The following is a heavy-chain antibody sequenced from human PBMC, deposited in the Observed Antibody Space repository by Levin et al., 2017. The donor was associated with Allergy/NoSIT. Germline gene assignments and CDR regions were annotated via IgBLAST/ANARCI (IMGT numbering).Heavy chain of an antibody. CDR3: ARGHRDGYTIFDY. J-gene: IGHJ4*02. Sequence: GGSLRLSCAASGFTFSDYYMNWIRQAPGKGLEWVSYIYTGSNTIHYADSVKGRFTISRDNAKNSLYLQMNSLRADDTAVYYCARGHRDGYTIFDYGGQGTLVSVSS. CDR2: IYTGSNTI. CDR1: GFTFSDYY. D-gene: IGHD5-24*01. V-gene: IGHV3-11*01.